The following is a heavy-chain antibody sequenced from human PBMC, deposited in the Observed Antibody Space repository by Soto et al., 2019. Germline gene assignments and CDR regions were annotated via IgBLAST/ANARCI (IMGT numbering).Heavy chain of an antibody. CDR1: GATFGNTA. CDR3: ARDGDPGYSFWSGPLGGGRFDP. V-gene: IGHV1-69*12. CDR2: IVPLFGTA. D-gene: IGHD3-3*01. Sequence: QVQLVQSGAEVKEPGSSVNVSCKTSGATFGNTAVTWVRQAPGQGLEWLGGIVPLFGTANYAQKFRGRVTITADASPSTAYLELSSLRTDDTAVYYCARDGDPGYSFWSGPLGGGRFDPWGQGTLVTVSS. J-gene: IGHJ5*02.